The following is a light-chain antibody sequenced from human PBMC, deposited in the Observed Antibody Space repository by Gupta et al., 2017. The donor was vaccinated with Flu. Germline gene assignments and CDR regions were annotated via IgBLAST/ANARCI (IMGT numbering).Light chain of an antibody. CDR3: QQYDTYWT. CDR1: QSISTW. V-gene: IGKV1-5*03. J-gene: IGKJ1*01. Sequence: DIQMTQSPSILSASVGDRVTITCRASQSISTWLAWYQQQPGKAPKLLMYRAVRLITGVPSRFSGSGSGTEFTLTINNLQADDFATYYCQQYDTYWTFGQGTKVEVK. CDR2: RAV.